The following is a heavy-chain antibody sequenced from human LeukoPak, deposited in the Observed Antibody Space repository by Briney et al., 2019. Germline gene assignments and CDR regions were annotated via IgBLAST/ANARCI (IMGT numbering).Heavy chain of an antibody. CDR3: ARPLNTAHNDFDV. Sequence: PSQTLSLTCTVSGDSVTSVGYYWVWIRQHPGKGLEWIGYIYYTGSTSYNPSLKSRLSISADTSKNQLSLRLSSVTAADTAVYYCARPLNTAHNDFDVWGQGAMVTVSS. J-gene: IGHJ3*01. D-gene: IGHD5-18*01. CDR1: GDSVTSVGYY. V-gene: IGHV4-31*03. CDR2: IYYTGST.